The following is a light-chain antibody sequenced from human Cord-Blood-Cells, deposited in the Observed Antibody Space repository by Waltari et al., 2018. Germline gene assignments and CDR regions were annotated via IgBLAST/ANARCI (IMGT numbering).Light chain of an antibody. CDR3: QQRSNWPTGT. CDR2: DAS. J-gene: IGKJ1*01. V-gene: IGKV3-11*01. Sequence: EIVLTQSPATLSLSPGERATLSCRASQGVSSYLSWYQQKPGQAPRLLIYDASNRATGIPARFSGSGSGTDFTLTISSLEPEDFAVYYCQQRSNWPTGTFGQGTKVEIK. CDR1: QGVSSY.